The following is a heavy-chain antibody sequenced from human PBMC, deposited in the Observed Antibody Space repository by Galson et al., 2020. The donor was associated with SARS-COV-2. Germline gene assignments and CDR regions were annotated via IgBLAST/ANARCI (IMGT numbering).Heavy chain of an antibody. V-gene: IGHV3-74*01. CDR1: GISLSSYW. CDR3: ATQEYYFDSSGYEASYYCMDV. J-gene: IGHJ6*02. D-gene: IGHD3-22*01. Sequence: GGSLRLSCAASGISLSSYWMHWVRQAPGKGLVWVSRINSDGSSTTYADSVKGRFTISRDNAKNTVYLQMNSLRAEDTALYYCATQEYYFDSSGYEASYYCMDVWGQGTTVTVSS. CDR2: INSDGSST.